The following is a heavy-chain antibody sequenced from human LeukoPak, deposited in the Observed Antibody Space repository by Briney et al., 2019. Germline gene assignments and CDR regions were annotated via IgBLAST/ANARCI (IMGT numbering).Heavy chain of an antibody. J-gene: IGHJ3*02. CDR1: GGSISSTTYN. Sequence: PSETLSLTCTVSGGSISSTTYNWSWIRQPAGKGLEWIGRIYTSGSTNYNPSLKSRATMSVDTSKNQFSLKLSSVTAADTAVYYCARVSTVTRSRLDAFDIWGQGTMVTVSS. V-gene: IGHV4-61*02. D-gene: IGHD4-17*01. CDR3: ARVSTVTRSRLDAFDI. CDR2: IYTSGST.